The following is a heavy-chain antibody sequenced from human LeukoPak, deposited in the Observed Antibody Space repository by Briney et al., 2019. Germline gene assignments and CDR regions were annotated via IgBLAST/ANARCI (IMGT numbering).Heavy chain of an antibody. CDR3: ARQPGTGANRNAFDL. V-gene: IGHV5-51*01. J-gene: IGHJ3*01. Sequence: PGESLKISCQGSGFDFTTYWIGWVRQMPGKGLGWMGIVYPGDSDTRYSPSFQGQVTISADRSISTAYLQWNSLKASDTAMYFCARQPGTGANRNAFDLWGQGTKVTVSS. D-gene: IGHD4/OR15-4a*01. CDR2: VYPGDSDT. CDR1: GFDFTTYW.